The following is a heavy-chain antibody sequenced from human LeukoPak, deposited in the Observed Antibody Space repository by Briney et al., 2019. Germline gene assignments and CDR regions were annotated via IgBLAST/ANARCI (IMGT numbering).Heavy chain of an antibody. D-gene: IGHD3-22*01. V-gene: IGHV3-9*01. CDR3: AKDISYYYDTSGGVFDI. CDR1: GFTFSSYA. J-gene: IGHJ3*02. Sequence: GGSLRLSCAASGFTFSSYAMSWVRQAPGKGLEWVSGISWNSGTIGYADSVKGRFTISRDNAKNSLYLQMNSLRAEDTALYYCAKDISYYYDTSGGVFDIWGQGTMVTVSS. CDR2: ISWNSGTI.